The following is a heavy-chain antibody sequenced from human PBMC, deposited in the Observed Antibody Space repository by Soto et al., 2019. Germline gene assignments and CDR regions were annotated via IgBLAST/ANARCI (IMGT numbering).Heavy chain of an antibody. CDR2: ILVESST. Sequence: GGSLRLSCVASGFTCSSYDMSWVRQAPGKGLEWGSTILVESSTHYPVTVKGRFTSSRDNCKNTGFIQMNSLTSGDTAVYYCAKATATGGGAFDICGQGTVVTVSS. D-gene: IGHD2-8*02. V-gene: IGHV3-23*01. J-gene: IGHJ3*02. CDR3: AKATATGGGAFDI. CDR1: GFTCSSYD.